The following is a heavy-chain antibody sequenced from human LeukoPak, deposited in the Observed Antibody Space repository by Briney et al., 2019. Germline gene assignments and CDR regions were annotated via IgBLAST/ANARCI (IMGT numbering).Heavy chain of an antibody. Sequence: GGSLRLSCAASGFAFSSYSMHWVRQAPGKGLEWVAVISYDGDNEYYADSVKGQFTISRDNSKDRLYLQMNSLRPEDTAMYYCARVRGGRSWYYYGMDVWGRGTTVTVSS. CDR2: ISYDGDNE. J-gene: IGHJ6*02. CDR3: ARVRGGRSWYYYGMDV. D-gene: IGHD3-16*01. V-gene: IGHV3-30-3*01. CDR1: GFAFSSYS.